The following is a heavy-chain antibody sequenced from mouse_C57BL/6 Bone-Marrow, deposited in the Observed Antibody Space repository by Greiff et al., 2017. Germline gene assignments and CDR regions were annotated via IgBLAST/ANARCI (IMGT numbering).Heavy chain of an antibody. J-gene: IGHJ2*01. CDR1: GYTFTSYS. D-gene: IGHD2-2*01. CDR3: ARWGYDPYFDY. Sequence: QVQLQQPGAELVRPGTSVKLSCKASGYTFTSYSMHWVKQRPGQGLEWIGVIDPSDSYTNYNQKFKGKATLTVDTSSSTAYMQLSSLTSEDSAVYYCARWGYDPYFDYWGQGTTLTVSS. CDR2: IDPSDSYT. V-gene: IGHV1-59*01.